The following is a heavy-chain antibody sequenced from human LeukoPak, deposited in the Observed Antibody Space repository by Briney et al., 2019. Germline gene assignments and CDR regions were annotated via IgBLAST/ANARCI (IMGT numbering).Heavy chain of an antibody. CDR2: ISNDGGSE. Sequence: GMSLRLSCAASGFSFSSYAMHWVRQPPGKGPEWVAIISNDGGSEYYADSVKGRFTISRDSSKNTLYLQMNSLRPDDTAVYYCARVAVIAAPAWGQGAPVTVSS. J-gene: IGHJ5*02. V-gene: IGHV3-30*01. CDR3: ARVAVIAAPA. D-gene: IGHD6-13*01. CDR1: GFSFSSYA.